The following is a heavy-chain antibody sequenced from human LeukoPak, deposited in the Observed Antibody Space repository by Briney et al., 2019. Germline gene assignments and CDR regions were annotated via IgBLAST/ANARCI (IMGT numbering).Heavy chain of an antibody. D-gene: IGHD6-6*01. J-gene: IGHJ4*02. CDR1: GGSISSSSYY. V-gene: IGHV4-39*01. Sequence: SETLSLTCTVSGGSISSSSYYWGWIRQPPGKGLEWIGSIYYSGSTYYNPSLKSRVTISVDTSKNQSSLKLSSVTAADTAVYYCARPRDSSSSWIDYWGQGTLVTVSS. CDR2: IYYSGST. CDR3: ARPRDSSSSWIDY.